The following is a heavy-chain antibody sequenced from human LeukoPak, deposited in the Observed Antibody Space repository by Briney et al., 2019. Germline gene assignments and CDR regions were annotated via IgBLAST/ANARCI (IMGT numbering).Heavy chain of an antibody. J-gene: IGHJ4*02. Sequence: SVKVSCNASGGTFSSYAISWVRQAPGQGLEWMGRIIPIFGTANYAQKFQGRVAITTDEYTSTAYMELSSLRSDDTAVYYCSRDAHKFYDSSGYSPTVFDYWGQGSLVTVS. V-gene: IGHV1-69*05. CDR1: GGTFSSYA. CDR3: SRDAHKFYDSSGYSPTVFDY. CDR2: IIPIFGTA. D-gene: IGHD3-22*01.